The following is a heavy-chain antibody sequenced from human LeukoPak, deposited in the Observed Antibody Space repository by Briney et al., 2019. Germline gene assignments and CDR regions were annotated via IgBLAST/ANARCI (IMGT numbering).Heavy chain of an antibody. D-gene: IGHD2-15*01. CDR1: GGSISSGSYY. V-gene: IGHV4-61*02. CDR3: ARGRCSGGSCSLDY. Sequence: SETLSLTCTVSGGSISSGSYYWSWIRQPAGKGLEWIGRIYTSGSTSYNPSLKSRVTISVDTSKNQFSLKLSSVTAADTAVYYCARGRCSGGSCSLDYWGQGTLVTVSS. CDR2: IYTSGST. J-gene: IGHJ4*02.